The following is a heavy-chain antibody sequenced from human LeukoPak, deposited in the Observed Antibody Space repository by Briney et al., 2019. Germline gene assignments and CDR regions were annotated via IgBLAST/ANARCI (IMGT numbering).Heavy chain of an antibody. CDR1: GGSFSGYY. J-gene: IGHJ4*02. V-gene: IGHV4-34*01. CDR2: INHSGST. Sequence: PSETLSLTCAVYGGSFSGYYWSWIRQPPGKGLEWIGEINHSGSTNYNPSLKSRVTISVDTSKNQSSLKLSSVTAADTAVYYCARKEMATIVDYWGQGTLVTVSS. D-gene: IGHD5-24*01. CDR3: ARKEMATIVDY.